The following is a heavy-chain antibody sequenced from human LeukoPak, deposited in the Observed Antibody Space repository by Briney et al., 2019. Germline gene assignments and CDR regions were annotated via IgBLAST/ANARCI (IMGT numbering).Heavy chain of an antibody. Sequence: SETLSLTCTVSGGSMNSYYWSWVRQPPGKGLEWIAYIYYLGSTSYSPSLRGRGSISVDTSKNQFSLKVNSVTAADTGVYYCASKSTDHGELRFDYWGQGTLVTVSS. CDR2: IYYLGST. V-gene: IGHV4-59*01. CDR3: ASKSTDHGELRFDY. CDR1: GGSMNSYY. D-gene: IGHD4-17*01. J-gene: IGHJ4*02.